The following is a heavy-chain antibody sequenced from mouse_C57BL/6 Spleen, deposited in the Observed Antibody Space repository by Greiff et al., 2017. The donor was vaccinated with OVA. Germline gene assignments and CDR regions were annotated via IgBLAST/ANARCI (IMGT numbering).Heavy chain of an antibody. CDR1: GYSITSGYY. D-gene: IGHD1-1*01. V-gene: IGHV3-6*01. CDR3: ARIITTDAMDY. J-gene: IGHJ4*01. CDR2: ISYDGSN. Sequence: ESGPGLVKPSQSLSLTCSVTGYSITSGYYWNWIRQFPGNKLEWMGYISYDGSNNYNPSLKNRISITRDTSKNQLLLKLNSVTTEDTATDYCARIITTDAMDYWGQGTSVTVSS.